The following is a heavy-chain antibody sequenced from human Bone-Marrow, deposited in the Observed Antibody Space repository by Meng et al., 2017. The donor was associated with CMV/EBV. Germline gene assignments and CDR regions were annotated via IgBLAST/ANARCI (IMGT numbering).Heavy chain of an antibody. D-gene: IGHD3-3*01. J-gene: IGHJ4*02. CDR2: IIHILGIA. V-gene: IGHV1-69*02. CDR3: ASHPRQRAPYDY. CDR1: GGTFSSYT. Sequence: SVKVSCKASGGTFSSYTINWVRQAPGQGLEWMGRIIHILGIANYAQKFQGRVTITADTATSTAYMELNSLRSEDTAVYYCASHPRQRAPYDYWGQGTRVTGSS.